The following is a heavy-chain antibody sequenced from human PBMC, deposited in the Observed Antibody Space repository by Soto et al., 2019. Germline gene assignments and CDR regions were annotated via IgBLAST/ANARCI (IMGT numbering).Heavy chain of an antibody. CDR3: ARRRRTRVSSGSWRSDGMDV. Sequence: DSGPTLVNPTQTLTLTCTFSGFSLSTSGMCVTWIRQPPGKALEWLAHIHWDDDKDYNKFLETRLSISKDTSKNQVALTVRNVDPVDKATYYCARRRRTRVSSGSWRSDGMDVCGQGTPVTVSS. CDR2: IHWDDDK. V-gene: IGHV2-70*12. CDR1: GFSLSTSGMC. D-gene: IGHD6-13*01. J-gene: IGHJ6*02.